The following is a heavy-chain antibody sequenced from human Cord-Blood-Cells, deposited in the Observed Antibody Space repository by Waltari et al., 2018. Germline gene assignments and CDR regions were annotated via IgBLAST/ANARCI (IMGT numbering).Heavy chain of an antibody. V-gene: IGHV3-30*18. CDR2: ISYDGSNK. Sequence: QVQLVESGGGVVQPGRSLRLSCAASGFTFSSYGMHWVRQAPGKGLEWVAVISYDGSNKYMAASVKGRCTSSRDNSKNTLYLQRNSLRAEDTAVYYCAKNGGNYGVVGAFDIWGQGTMVTVSS. CDR3: AKNGGNYGVVGAFDI. D-gene: IGHD4-4*01. J-gene: IGHJ3*02. CDR1: GFTFSSYG.